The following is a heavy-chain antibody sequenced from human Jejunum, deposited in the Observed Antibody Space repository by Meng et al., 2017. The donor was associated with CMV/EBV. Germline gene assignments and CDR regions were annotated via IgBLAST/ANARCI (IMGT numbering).Heavy chain of an antibody. Sequence: SDFSFNYAWMNWVRQAPGKGLEWVGRIKSKASGGTIDYAAPVKGRFTISRDDSKNTLYLQMNSLKTEDTAVYYCAWDTSGYERFDVWGQGTLVTVSS. D-gene: IGHD3-3*01. CDR2: IKSKASGGTI. V-gene: IGHV3-15*07. CDR3: AWDTSGYERFDV. J-gene: IGHJ4*02. CDR1: DFSFNYAW.